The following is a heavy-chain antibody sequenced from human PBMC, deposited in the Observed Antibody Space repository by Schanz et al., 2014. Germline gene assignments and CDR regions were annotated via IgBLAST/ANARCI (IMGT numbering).Heavy chain of an antibody. CDR3: AKVREWWPYYFDY. V-gene: IGHV3-30*19. CDR1: GFTFSSYG. Sequence: QVQLVESGGGVVQPGGSLRLSCAASGFTFSSYGMHWVRQAPGRGLEWVTVISFDGNNKHYADSVKGRFTISRDNSDNTLFLQMNSLRAEDTAVYYCAKVREWWPYYFDYWGQGTLVTVSS. CDR2: ISFDGNNK. J-gene: IGHJ4*02. D-gene: IGHD2-15*01.